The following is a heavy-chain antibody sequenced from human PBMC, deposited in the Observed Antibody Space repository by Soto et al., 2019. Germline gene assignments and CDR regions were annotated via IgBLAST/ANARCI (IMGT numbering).Heavy chain of an antibody. Sequence: QVQLVQSGAEVRKRGSSVKVSCKSSGGIFRSNAISWVRQAPGQGLEWMGAIIPQFPTPYYAQKFQDRVMITADESTTTAYMALNSLRSDDTAVYFCARDAADTPMVYWGQGTLLTVSS. CDR2: IIPQFPTP. D-gene: IGHD5-18*01. V-gene: IGHV1-69*01. CDR1: GGIFRSNA. J-gene: IGHJ4*02. CDR3: ARDAADTPMVY.